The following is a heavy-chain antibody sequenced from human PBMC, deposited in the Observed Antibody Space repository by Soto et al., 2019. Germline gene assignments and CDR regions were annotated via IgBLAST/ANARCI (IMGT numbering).Heavy chain of an antibody. CDR2: INSDSTSV. CDR1: GFIFNSYS. CDR3: ASSSSPDAY. J-gene: IGHJ4*02. D-gene: IGHD2-2*01. Sequence: EVQLVESGGGLVQPGGSLRLSCVASGFIFNSYSMNWVRQAPGKGLEWISYINSDSTSVFYADSVKGRFTISRDNAKNSLYLKMNSLSAEDTAVYFCASSSSPDAYWGQGTLVTVSS. V-gene: IGHV3-48*01.